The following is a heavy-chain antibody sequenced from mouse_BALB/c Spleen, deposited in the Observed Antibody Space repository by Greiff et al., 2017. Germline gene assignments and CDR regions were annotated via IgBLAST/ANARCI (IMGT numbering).Heavy chain of an antibody. CDR3: ARWVPKLWYYAMDY. Sequence: EVKLMESGPGLVKPSQSLSLTCSVTGYSITSGYYWNWIRQFPGNKLEWMGYISYDGSNNYNPSLKNRISITRDTSKNQFFLKLNSVTTEDTATYYCARWVPKLWYYAMDYWGQGTSVTVSS. V-gene: IGHV3-6*02. CDR2: ISYDGSN. D-gene: IGHD1-1*02. CDR1: GYSITSGYY. J-gene: IGHJ4*01.